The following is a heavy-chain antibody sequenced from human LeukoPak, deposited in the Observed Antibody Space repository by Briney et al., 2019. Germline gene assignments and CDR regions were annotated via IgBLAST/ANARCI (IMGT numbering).Heavy chain of an antibody. D-gene: IGHD1-1*01. Sequence: PSETLSLTCDVSGASISRGSWWSWVRQPPGKGLEWIGEFPHSGITNFNPSLKSRVTISVDKSRNQFSLNLIPVTAADTAVYFCARNGGHNQEHWGQGTLVTVSS. CDR2: FPHSGIT. CDR1: GASISRGSW. J-gene: IGHJ4*02. V-gene: IGHV4-4*02. CDR3: ARNGGHNQEH.